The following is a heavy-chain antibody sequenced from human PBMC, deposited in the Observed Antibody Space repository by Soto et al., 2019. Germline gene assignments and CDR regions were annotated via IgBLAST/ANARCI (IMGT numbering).Heavy chain of an antibody. J-gene: IGHJ3*02. CDR1: GDGLTSYL. D-gene: IGHD3-9*01. Sequence: ECLGISGKGSGDGLTSYLFGGVRQMPGQGLEWMGIIYPGDSETRYSPSFQGQVTISADKSISTAYRQWSSLKASDTGMYYRARQFDGFGIWGQRTMLSVSS. V-gene: IGHV5-51*01. CDR3: ARQFDGFGI. CDR2: IYPGDSET.